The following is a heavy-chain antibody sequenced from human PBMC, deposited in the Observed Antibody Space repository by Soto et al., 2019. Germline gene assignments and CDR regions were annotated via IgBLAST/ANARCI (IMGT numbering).Heavy chain of an antibody. CDR2: VYNSGST. V-gene: IGHV4-59*01. CDR3: ARYRREAVAGYTLDN. Sequence: SETLSLTCTVCGGSISSNYWTWIRQPPGKGLEWIGYVYNSGSTNYNPSLKSRVTISEDTSKSQFSLKVNSMTAADTAVYYCARYRREAVAGYTLDNWGQGMLVTVSS. D-gene: IGHD6-13*01. CDR1: GGSISSNY. J-gene: IGHJ4*02.